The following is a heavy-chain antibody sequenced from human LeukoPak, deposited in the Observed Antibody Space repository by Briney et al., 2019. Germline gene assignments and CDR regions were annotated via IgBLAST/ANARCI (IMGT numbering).Heavy chain of an antibody. Sequence: GGTLRLSCAASGFTFSSYGMSWVRQAPGKGLEWVSAISASGTNTHYGDSVKGRFTISRDNSKNTLYLQMNSLRAEDTAVYYCAKKGVVVTIRREKWGQGTLVTVSS. CDR1: GFTFSSYG. CDR3: AKKGVVVTIRREK. CDR2: ISASGTNT. J-gene: IGHJ4*02. D-gene: IGHD3-22*01. V-gene: IGHV3-23*01.